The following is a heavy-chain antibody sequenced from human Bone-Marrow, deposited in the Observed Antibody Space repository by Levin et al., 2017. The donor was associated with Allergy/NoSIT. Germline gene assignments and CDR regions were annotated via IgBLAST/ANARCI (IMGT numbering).Heavy chain of an antibody. V-gene: IGHV1-69*06. CDR1: GGTFSSYA. CDR3: AREIPSTIFGVVNTAGWFDP. Sequence: KISCKASGGTFSSYAISWVRQAPGQGLEWMGGIIPIFGTANYAQKFQGRVTITADKSTSTAYMELSSLRSEDTAVYYCAREIPSTIFGVVNTAGWFDPWGQGTLVTVSS. J-gene: IGHJ5*02. D-gene: IGHD3-3*01. CDR2: IIPIFGTA.